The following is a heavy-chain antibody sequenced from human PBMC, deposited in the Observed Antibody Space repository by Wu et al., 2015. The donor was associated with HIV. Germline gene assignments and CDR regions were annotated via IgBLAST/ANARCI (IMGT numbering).Heavy chain of an antibody. V-gene: IGHV1-69*15. J-gene: IGHJ4*02. CDR3: TRSSFAGSSDTWYSFDK. D-gene: IGHD6-13*01. CDR2: IVPLFDAP. CDR1: GDGFTSYA. Sequence: QVHLVQFGGEVKKPGSSVKVTCKASGDGFTSYAVSWVRQAPGRGLEWMGRIVPLFDAPNYAQRFHDRLTITADGSTTTAYMELRNLRSEDTAVYFCTRSSFAGSSDTWYSFDKWGQGTLVTVSS.